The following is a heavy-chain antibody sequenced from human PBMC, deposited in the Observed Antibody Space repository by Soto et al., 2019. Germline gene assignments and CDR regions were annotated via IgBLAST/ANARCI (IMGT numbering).Heavy chain of an antibody. CDR2: IYSSGNT. J-gene: IGHJ5*02. CDR1: GGTISGYY. Sequence: PSETLSLTCSVSGGTISGYYWPRIRQPAGKGLEWIGRIYSSGNTKYNPSLQSRVTMSLDTSNNQFSLRLTSVTAADTAVYYCARGQRFSDWFDPWGQGTLVTVS. D-gene: IGHD3-3*01. CDR3: ARGQRFSDWFDP. V-gene: IGHV4-4*07.